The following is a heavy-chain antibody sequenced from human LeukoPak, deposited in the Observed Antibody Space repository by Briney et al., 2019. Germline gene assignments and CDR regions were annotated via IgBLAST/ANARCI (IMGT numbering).Heavy chain of an antibody. CDR3: ARVEVTMIVVVKGNWFDP. CDR1: GYTFTSYG. Sequence: GASVKVSCKASGYTFTSYGISWVRQAPGQGLEWMGWISAYNGNTNYAQKLQGRVTMTTDTSTSTAYMELRSLRSDDTAVYYCARVEVTMIVVVKGNWFDPWGQGTLVTVSS. CDR2: ISAYNGNT. D-gene: IGHD3-22*01. V-gene: IGHV1-18*01. J-gene: IGHJ5*02.